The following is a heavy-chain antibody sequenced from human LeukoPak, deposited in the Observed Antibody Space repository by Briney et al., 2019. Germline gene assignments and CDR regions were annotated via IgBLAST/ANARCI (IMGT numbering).Heavy chain of an antibody. V-gene: IGHV3-23*01. CDR2: ISPDNT. D-gene: IGHD3-10*01. Sequence: GGSLRLSCAASGFTFSTNPMSWVRQALGKGLEWVSAISPDNTYYADSVKGRLTISRDDSKNTVYLQMDSPRAEDTARYYCVKEHVDRAFTRSFEIWGQGTVVTVSS. CDR1: GFTFSTNP. CDR3: VKEHVDRAFTRSFEI. J-gene: IGHJ3*02.